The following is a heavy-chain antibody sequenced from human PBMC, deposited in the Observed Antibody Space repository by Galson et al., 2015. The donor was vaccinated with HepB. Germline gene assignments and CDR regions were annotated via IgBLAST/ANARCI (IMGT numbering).Heavy chain of an antibody. Sequence: SLRLSCAASGFTFSTYAMNWVRQAPGKGLEWVSAITGSGDSTSYADSVKGRFIISRDNSKNTLYVQMNGLRAEDTAVYYCAKVLGKVAGIYYGMDVWGQGTTVTVSS. V-gene: IGHV3-23*01. D-gene: IGHD1-14*01. CDR3: AKVLGKVAGIYYGMDV. CDR1: GFTFSTYA. J-gene: IGHJ6*02. CDR2: ITGSGDST.